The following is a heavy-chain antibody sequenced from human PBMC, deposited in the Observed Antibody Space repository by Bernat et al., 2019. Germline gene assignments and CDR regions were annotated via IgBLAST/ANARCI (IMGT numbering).Heavy chain of an antibody. D-gene: IGHD4-17*01. V-gene: IGHV3-30*03. Sequence: QVRLVESGGGVVQPGRSLRLSCAASGFTFSSYGIHWVRQAPGKGLEWVAVVSSDGSDKHYADSVKSRFTISRDNSENTLYLQMNNLRAEDTAVYYCAMLTTVKPWGQGTLVTVSS. J-gene: IGHJ5*02. CDR3: AMLTTVKP. CDR1: GFTFSSYG. CDR2: VSSDGSDK.